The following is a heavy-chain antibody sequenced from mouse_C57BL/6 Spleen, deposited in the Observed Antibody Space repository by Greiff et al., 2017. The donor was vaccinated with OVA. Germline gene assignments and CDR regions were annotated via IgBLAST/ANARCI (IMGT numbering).Heavy chain of an antibody. D-gene: IGHD2-1*01. V-gene: IGHV1-55*01. CDR1: GYTFTSYW. CDR3: ARCGNYRYYAMDY. CDR2: IYPGSGST. J-gene: IGHJ4*01. Sequence: QVQLQQPGAELVKPGASVKMSCKASGYTFTSYWITWVKQRPGQGLEWIGDIYPGSGSTNYNEKFKSKATLTVDTSSSTAYMQLSSLTSEDSAVYYCARCGNYRYYAMDYWGQGTSVTVSS.